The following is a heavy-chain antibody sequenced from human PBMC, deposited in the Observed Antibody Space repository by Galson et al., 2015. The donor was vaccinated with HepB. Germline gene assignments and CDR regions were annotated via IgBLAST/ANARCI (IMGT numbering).Heavy chain of an antibody. D-gene: IGHD4-11*01. Sequence: SVKVSCKASGYTFTTYTINWVRQAPGQGLGWMGRVRTYKGDTPYAPDLQDRVTMTIDSSANTAYMELKSLRSDDTAVYYCARGGKATVGEPTFDSWGHGTLVTVSS. CDR3: ARGGKATVGEPTFDS. V-gene: IGHV1-18*01. J-gene: IGHJ4*03. CDR2: VRTYKGDT. CDR1: GYTFTTYT.